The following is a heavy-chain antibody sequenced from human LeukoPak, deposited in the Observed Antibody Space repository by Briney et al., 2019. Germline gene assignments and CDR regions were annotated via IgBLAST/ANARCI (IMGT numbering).Heavy chain of an antibody. D-gene: IGHD6-19*01. CDR3: ASLGEASSGWYPPVDH. CDR1: GVSISSYY. CDR2: IYYSRST. V-gene: IGHV4-59*01. Sequence: SVTLSLTCTVSGVSISSYYCSWIRQRPGMGRVLWGYIYYSRSTNYNHSLKSRVTMSVDTSKNQFSLSLSSVTAADTAVHYCASLGEASSGWYPPVDHWGQGALGTVSS. J-gene: IGHJ4*03.